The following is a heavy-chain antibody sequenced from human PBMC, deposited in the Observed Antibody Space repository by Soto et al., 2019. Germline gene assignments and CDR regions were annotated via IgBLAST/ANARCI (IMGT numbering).Heavy chain of an antibody. D-gene: IGHD2-2*01. CDR2: IYPGDSDT. CDR1: GYSFTSYW. CDR3: ARRNCSSTSCYSAFDI. Sequence: GESLKISCKGSGYSFTSYWIGWVRQMPGKGLEWMGIIYPGDSDTRYSPSFQGQVTISADKSISTAYLQWSSLKASDTAMYYCARRNCSSTSCYSAFDIWGQGTMVTVSS. J-gene: IGHJ3*02. V-gene: IGHV5-51*01.